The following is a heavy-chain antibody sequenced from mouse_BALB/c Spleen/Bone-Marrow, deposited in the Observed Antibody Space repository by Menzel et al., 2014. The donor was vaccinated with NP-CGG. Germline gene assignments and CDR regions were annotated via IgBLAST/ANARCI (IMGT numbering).Heavy chain of an antibody. V-gene: IGHV1S56*01. CDR2: IYPGDGST. CDR1: GYTFTSYY. Sequence: VQLQQSGPELVKLGASVKMSCKASGYTFTSYYIHWVKQRPGQGLEWIGWIYPGDGSTKYNEKFKGKTTLTADKSSSTAYMLLSSLTSEDSAIYFCARGDYYYGSSRAWFAYWGQGTLVTVSA. D-gene: IGHD1-1*01. J-gene: IGHJ3*01. CDR3: ARGDYYYGSSRAWFAY.